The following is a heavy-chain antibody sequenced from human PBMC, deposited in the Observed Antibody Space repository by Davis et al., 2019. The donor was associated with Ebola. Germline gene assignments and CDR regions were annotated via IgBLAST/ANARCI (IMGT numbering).Heavy chain of an antibody. V-gene: IGHV4-34*01. Sequence: SETLSLTCAVYGESFSGYYWTWIRQPPGKGLEWIGEINHSGSINYSPSLKSRVTISLDMSKNQFSLKLHSVTAADTALYYCARFIVGPTNWFDPWGQGTLVTVSS. CDR1: GESFSGYY. J-gene: IGHJ5*02. CDR2: INHSGSI. CDR3: ARFIVGPTNWFDP. D-gene: IGHD1-26*01.